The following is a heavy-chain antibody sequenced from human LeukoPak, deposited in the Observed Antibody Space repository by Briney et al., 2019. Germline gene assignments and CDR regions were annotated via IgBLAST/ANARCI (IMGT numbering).Heavy chain of an antibody. Sequence: ASVKVSCKASGGTFSSYAISWVRQAPGQGLEWMGGIIPIFGTANYAHNFQGRVTITADKSTSTAYMELSSLRSEDTAVYYCARDLAVSGGWFDPWGQGTLVTVSS. J-gene: IGHJ5*02. CDR1: GGTFSSYA. CDR2: IIPIFGTA. V-gene: IGHV1-69*06. CDR3: ARDLAVSGGWFDP. D-gene: IGHD6-19*01.